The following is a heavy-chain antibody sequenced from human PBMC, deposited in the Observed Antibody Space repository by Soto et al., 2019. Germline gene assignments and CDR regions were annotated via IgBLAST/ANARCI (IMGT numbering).Heavy chain of an antibody. J-gene: IGHJ5*02. CDR3: ARDARDIVLVPAAGTNWFDP. V-gene: IGHV1-8*01. D-gene: IGHD2-2*01. CDR2: MNPNSGNT. CDR1: GYTFTSYD. Sequence: ASVKVSCKASGYTFTSYDINWVRQATGQGLEWMGWMNPNSGNTGYAQKFQGRVTMTRNTSISTAYMELRSLRSDDTAVYYCARDARDIVLVPAAGTNWFDPWGQGTLVTVSS.